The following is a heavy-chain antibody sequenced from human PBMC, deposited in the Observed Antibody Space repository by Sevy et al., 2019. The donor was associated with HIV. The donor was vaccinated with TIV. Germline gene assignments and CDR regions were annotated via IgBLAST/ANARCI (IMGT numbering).Heavy chain of an antibody. CDR2: IKQDGSEK. Sequence: GGSLRLSCAASGFTFSSYYMSWVRQAPGKGLEWVANIKQDGSEKYYVDSVKGRFTISRDNAQNSVHLQMNSLRVEDTAVYYCGQAMDVWGQGTTVTVSS. V-gene: IGHV3-7*01. J-gene: IGHJ6*02. CDR1: GFTFSSYY. CDR3: GQAMDV.